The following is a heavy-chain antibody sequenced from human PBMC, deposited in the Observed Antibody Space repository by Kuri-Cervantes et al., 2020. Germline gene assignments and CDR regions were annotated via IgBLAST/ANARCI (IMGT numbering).Heavy chain of an antibody. D-gene: IGHD1-26*01. CDR1: GGSFSGYY. J-gene: IGHJ3*02. V-gene: IGHV4-34*01. CDR3: ARDSEPLGAFDI. CDR2: INHSGST. Sequence: SETLSLTCAVYGGSFSGYYWSWIRQPPGKGLEWIGEINHSGSTNYNPSLKSRVTISVDTSKNQFSLKLSSVTAADTAVYYCARDSEPLGAFDIWGQGTMVTVSS.